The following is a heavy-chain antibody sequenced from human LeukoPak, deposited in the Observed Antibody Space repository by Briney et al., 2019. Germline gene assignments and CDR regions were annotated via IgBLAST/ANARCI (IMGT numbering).Heavy chain of an antibody. CDR2: ISYDGSNT. V-gene: IGHV3-30*05. CDR3: ARDPQRWQQLPHYWYLDL. J-gene: IGHJ2*01. Sequence: GGSLRLSCAASRSIFTTYGIHWARQAPGKGLEWVAVISYDGSNTLYTDSVKGRFTVSRDDSKNTVYLQMNSLRGDDTAVYHCARDPQRWQQLPHYWYLDLWGRGTLVTVSS. CDR1: RSIFTTYG. D-gene: IGHD5-24*01.